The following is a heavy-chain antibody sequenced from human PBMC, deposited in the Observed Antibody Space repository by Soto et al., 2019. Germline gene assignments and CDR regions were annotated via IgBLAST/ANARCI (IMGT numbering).Heavy chain of an antibody. Sequence: EVQLVESGGGLVQPGGSLRLSCAASGFTLSSYSMHWVRQAPGMGLEWVSYISGSGGTIYYADSVKGRLTISRDNAKNSLSVQMNSLRDEDTAVYFCARETGLRSSGWSYYFDFWGQGTRVTVSS. CDR2: ISGSGGTI. V-gene: IGHV3-48*02. CDR3: ARETGLRSSGWSYYFDF. CDR1: GFTLSSYS. D-gene: IGHD6-19*01. J-gene: IGHJ4*02.